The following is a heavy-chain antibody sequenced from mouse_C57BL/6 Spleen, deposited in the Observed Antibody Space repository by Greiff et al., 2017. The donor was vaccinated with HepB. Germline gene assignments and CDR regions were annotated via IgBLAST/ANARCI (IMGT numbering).Heavy chain of an antibody. CDR3: AHSALYSLSFDF. Sequence: VQLQQPGAELVMPGASVKLSCKASGYTFTSYWMHWVKQRPGQGLEWIGELDPSDSYTNYNQKFKGKSTLTVDKSSSTAYMQLSSLTSEVSAVSSCAHSALYSLSFDFWGPGPPVTVSS. V-gene: IGHV1-69*01. CDR1: GYTFTSYW. J-gene: IGHJ1*01. CDR2: LDPSDSYT. D-gene: IGHD1-1*01.